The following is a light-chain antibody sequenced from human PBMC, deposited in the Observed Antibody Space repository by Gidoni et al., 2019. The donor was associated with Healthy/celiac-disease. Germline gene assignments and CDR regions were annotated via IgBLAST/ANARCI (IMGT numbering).Light chain of an antibody. Sequence: EIVMTQSPATLSVPPGERATLSCRASQSVSSNLDWYQQKPGQAPRLLIYGASTRATGIPARFSGSGSGTEFTLTISSLQSEDFAVYCCQQYNKWPPTFGGGTKVEIK. CDR2: GAS. J-gene: IGKJ4*01. CDR3: QQYNKWPPT. CDR1: QSVSSN. V-gene: IGKV3-15*01.